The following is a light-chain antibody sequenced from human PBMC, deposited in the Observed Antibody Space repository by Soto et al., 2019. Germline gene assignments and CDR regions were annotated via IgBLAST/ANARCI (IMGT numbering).Light chain of an antibody. CDR2: KAS. V-gene: IGKV1-5*03. Sequence: DIQMTQSPSSLSASVGDRVTITCRASQGISNYLAWYQQKPGKAPKLLIYKASSLEGGVPSRFSGSGSGTEFTLTISSLQPDDFATYYCQHYNSYSEAFGQGTRLEIK. CDR1: QGISNY. CDR3: QHYNSYSEA. J-gene: IGKJ5*01.